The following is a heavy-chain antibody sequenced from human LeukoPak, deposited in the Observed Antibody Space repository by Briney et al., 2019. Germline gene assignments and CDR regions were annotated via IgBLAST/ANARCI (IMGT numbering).Heavy chain of an antibody. V-gene: IGHV4-59*01. CDR3: ARDQYDSSGYTTLGAFDI. CDR2: IYYSGST. D-gene: IGHD3-22*01. Sequence: SETLSLTCTVSGGSISSYYWSWIRQPPGKGLEWIGYIYYSGSTNYNPSLKSRVTISEDTSKNRFSLKLSSVTAADTAVYYCARDQYDSSGYTTLGAFDIWGQGTMVTVSS. J-gene: IGHJ3*02. CDR1: GGSISSYY.